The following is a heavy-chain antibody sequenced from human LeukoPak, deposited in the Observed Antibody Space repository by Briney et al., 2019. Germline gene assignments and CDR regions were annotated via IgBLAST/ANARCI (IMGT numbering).Heavy chain of an antibody. Sequence: SETLSLTCTVSGGSVSSGSYYWSWIRQPPGKGLEWIGYIYYSGSTYYNPSLKSRVTISVDTSKNQFSLKLSSVTAADTAVYYCARLAPFGEMWDWGQGTLVTVSS. V-gene: IGHV4-61*01. CDR3: ARLAPFGEMWD. D-gene: IGHD3-10*01. CDR1: GGSVSSGSYY. J-gene: IGHJ4*02. CDR2: IYYSGST.